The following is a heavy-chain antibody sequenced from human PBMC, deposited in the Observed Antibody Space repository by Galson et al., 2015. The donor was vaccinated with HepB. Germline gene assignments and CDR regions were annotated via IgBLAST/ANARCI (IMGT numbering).Heavy chain of an antibody. CDR3: ARIATTGPPDY. V-gene: IGHV4-4*02. CDR2: IYHSGNT. J-gene: IGHJ4*02. D-gene: IGHD1-1*01. Sequence: SETLSLTCAVSGDSISGSNWWSWLRQPPGKGLEWIGEIYHSGNTNYNPSLKSRVTISLDKSKNEFSLRLTAVTAADTAVYYCARIATTGPPDYWGQGTLLIVSS. CDR1: GDSISGSNW.